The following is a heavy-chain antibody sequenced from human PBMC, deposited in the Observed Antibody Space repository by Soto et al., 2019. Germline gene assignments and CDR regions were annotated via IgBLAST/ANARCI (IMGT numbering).Heavy chain of an antibody. Sequence: SETLSLTCAVSGGSISSGGYSWSWIRQPPGKGLEWIGYIYHSGSTYDNPSLKSRVTISVDRSKNQFSLKLSSVTAADTDVYYCARLPYYYDSGGYSSYYYGMDVWGQGTTVTVSS. CDR2: IYHSGST. CDR3: ARLPYYYDSGGYSSYYYGMDV. V-gene: IGHV4-30-2*01. D-gene: IGHD3-22*01. CDR1: GGSISSGGYS. J-gene: IGHJ6*02.